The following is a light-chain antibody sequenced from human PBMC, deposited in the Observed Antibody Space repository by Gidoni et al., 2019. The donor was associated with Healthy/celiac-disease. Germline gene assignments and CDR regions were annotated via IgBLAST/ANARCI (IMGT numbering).Light chain of an antibody. J-gene: IGKJ1*01. CDR2: DAS. CDR1: QDISNY. V-gene: IGKV1-33*01. Sequence: DIQMTQSPSSLSASVGDRVTITCQASQDISNYLNWYQQKPGKAPKLLIYDASNLETGVPSRFSGSGSGTDFTFTISSLQHEDIATYYCQQYDNLPRGTFGQGTKVEIK. CDR3: QQYDNLPRGT.